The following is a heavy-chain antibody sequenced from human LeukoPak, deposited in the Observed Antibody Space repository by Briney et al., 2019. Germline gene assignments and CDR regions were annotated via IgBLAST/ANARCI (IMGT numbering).Heavy chain of an antibody. CDR1: GGSISSYY. CDR3: ARTPFDWLGDWFDP. D-gene: IGHD3-9*01. J-gene: IGHJ5*02. Sequence: PSETLPLTCTVSGGSISSYYWSWIRQPPGKGLEWIGYIYYSGSTNYNPSLESRVTISVDTSKNQFSLKLSSVTAADTAVYYCARTPFDWLGDWFDPWGQGTLVTVSS. CDR2: IYYSGST. V-gene: IGHV4-59*08.